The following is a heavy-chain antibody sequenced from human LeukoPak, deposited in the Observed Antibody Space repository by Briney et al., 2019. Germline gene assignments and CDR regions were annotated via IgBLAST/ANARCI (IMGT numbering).Heavy chain of an antibody. Sequence: PSETLSLTCTVSGGSISSYYWSRIRQPAGKGLEWIGRIYTSGSTNYNPSLKSRVTMSVDTSKNQFSLKLSSVTAADTAVYYCARDGPIVVVPAAISSHMNWFDPWGQGTLVTVSS. CDR1: GGSISSYY. CDR3: ARDGPIVVVPAAISSHMNWFDP. D-gene: IGHD2-2*01. CDR2: IYTSGST. J-gene: IGHJ5*02. V-gene: IGHV4-4*07.